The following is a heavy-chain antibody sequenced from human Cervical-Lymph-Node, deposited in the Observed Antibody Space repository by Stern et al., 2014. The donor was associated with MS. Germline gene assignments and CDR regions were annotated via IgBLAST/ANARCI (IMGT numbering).Heavy chain of an antibody. CDR2: IDPNNGIT. J-gene: IGHJ5*02. CDR3: ARDLPHNCFDP. V-gene: IGHV1-2*02. CDR1: GYMFTDYY. Sequence: QMQLVQSGVEVKKPGASVKVSCKTSGYMFTDYYLHWVRQAPGQGLEWVAFIDPNNGITNSAQKFRGRVTVTGDMSSSTAYMELTSLTSDDTAVYYCARDLPHNCFDPWGQGTLVTVSS.